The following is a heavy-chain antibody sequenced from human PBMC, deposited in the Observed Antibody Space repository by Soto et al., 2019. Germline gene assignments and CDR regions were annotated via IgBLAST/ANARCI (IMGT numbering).Heavy chain of an antibody. CDR3: ARDKTARRGMGNGYDFWSGYSHHYYGMDV. D-gene: IGHD3-3*01. Sequence: SETLSLTCAVSGGSISSSNWWSWVRQPLGKGLEWIGEIYHSGSTNYNPSLKSRVTISVDKSKNQFSLKLSSVTAADTAVYYCARDKTARRGMGNGYDFWSGYSHHYYGMDVWGQGTTVTVSS. V-gene: IGHV4-4*02. CDR1: GGSISSSNW. J-gene: IGHJ6*02. CDR2: IYHSGST.